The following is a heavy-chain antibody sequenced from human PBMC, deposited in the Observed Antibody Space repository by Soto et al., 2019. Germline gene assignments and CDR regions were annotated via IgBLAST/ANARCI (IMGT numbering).Heavy chain of an antibody. J-gene: IGHJ4*02. D-gene: IGHD6-19*01. CDR1: GFTFSSYG. CDR3: AKDPRKAVAGTGVDY. CDR2: ISYDGSNK. V-gene: IGHV3-30*18. Sequence: QVQLVESGGGVVQPGRSLRLSCAASGFTFSSYGMHWVRQAPGKGLEWVAVISYDGSNKYYADSVKGRFTISRDNSKNTLYQQMNSLRAEDTAVYYCAKDPRKAVAGTGVDYWGQGTLVTVSS.